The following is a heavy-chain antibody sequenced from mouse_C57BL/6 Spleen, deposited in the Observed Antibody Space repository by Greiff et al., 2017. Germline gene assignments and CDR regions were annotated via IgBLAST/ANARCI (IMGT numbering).Heavy chain of an antibody. D-gene: IGHD2-2*01. CDR1: GYAFSSSW. Sequence: VQLQQSGPELVKPGASVKISCKASGYAFSSSWMNWVKQRPGKGLEWIGRIYPGDGDTNYNGKFKGKATLTADKSSSTAYMQLSSLTSEDSAVYFCARWLQDYAMDYWGQGTSVTVSS. V-gene: IGHV1-82*01. J-gene: IGHJ4*01. CDR2: IYPGDGDT. CDR3: ARWLQDYAMDY.